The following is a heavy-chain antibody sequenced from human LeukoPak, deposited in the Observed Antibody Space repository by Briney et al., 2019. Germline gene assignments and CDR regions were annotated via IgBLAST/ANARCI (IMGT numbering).Heavy chain of an antibody. CDR3: TRERAYCSSTSCPYYFDY. D-gene: IGHD2-2*01. CDR2: IRSKAYGGTT. CDR1: GFTFGDYA. V-gene: IGHV3-49*04. Sequence: GGSLRLSCTASGFTFGDYAMSWGREAPGKGLEWVGFIRSKAYGGTTEYAASVKGRFTISRDDSKSIAYLQMNSLKTEDTAVYYCTRERAYCSSTSCPYYFDYWGQGTLVTVSS. J-gene: IGHJ4*02.